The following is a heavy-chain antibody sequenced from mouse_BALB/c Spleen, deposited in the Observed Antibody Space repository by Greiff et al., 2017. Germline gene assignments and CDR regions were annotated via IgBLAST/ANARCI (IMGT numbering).Heavy chain of an antibody. D-gene: IGHD2-4*01. CDR3: ARNRGIYYDYLSFAY. CDR2: IWSGGST. J-gene: IGHJ3*01. Sequence: VQLKESGPGLVQPSQSLSITCTVSGFSLTSYGVHWVRQSPGKGLEWLGVIWSGGSTDYNAAFISRLSISKDNSKSQVFFKMNSLQADDTAIYYCARNRGIYYDYLSFAYWGQGTLVTVSA. CDR1: GFSLTSYG. V-gene: IGHV2-4-1*01.